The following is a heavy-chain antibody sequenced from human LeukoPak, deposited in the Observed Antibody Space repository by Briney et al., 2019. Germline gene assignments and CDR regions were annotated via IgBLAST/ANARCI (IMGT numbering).Heavy chain of an antibody. CDR1: GFTFSSYS. CDR2: ISSSSSYI. V-gene: IGHV3-21*01. D-gene: IGHD4-23*01. CDR3: ARDTIYGGNSNDAFDI. Sequence: GGSLRLSCAASGFTFSSYSMNWVRQAPGKGLEWVSSISSSSSYIYYADSVKGRFTISRDNAKNSLYLQMNSLRAEDTAVYYCARDTIYGGNSNDAFDIWGQGTMVTVSS. J-gene: IGHJ3*02.